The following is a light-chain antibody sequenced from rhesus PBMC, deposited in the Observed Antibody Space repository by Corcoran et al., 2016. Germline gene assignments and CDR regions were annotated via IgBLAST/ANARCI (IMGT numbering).Light chain of an antibody. V-gene: IGKV1-25*01. CDR2: QAS. J-gene: IGKJ4*01. Sequence: IQMTQSPSSLSASVGDTVTITCRASQGISSYLAWYQQKPGKAPKLLIYQASTLQSGVPSRFRGSGSGTDFTLTISSLQPEDFVTYYCQQHKSYHLTFGGGTKVEIK. CDR1: QGISSY. CDR3: QQHKSYHLT.